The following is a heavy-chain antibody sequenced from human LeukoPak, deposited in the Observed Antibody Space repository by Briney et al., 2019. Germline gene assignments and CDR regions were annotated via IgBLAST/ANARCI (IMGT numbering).Heavy chain of an antibody. D-gene: IGHD1-20*01. V-gene: IGHV4-61*02. CDR1: GGSIGNPSFY. Sequence: SETLSLTCTVSGGSIGNPSFYWSWIRQPAGKGLEWIGRMQTSETFTYNPSLRGRVTISIDTSKNQFSLRLTSVTAADTAVYYCVRDGGTFITESSTDRHNWLDPWGQGSLVTVSS. J-gene: IGHJ5*02. CDR2: MQTSETF. CDR3: VRDGGTFITESSTDRHNWLDP.